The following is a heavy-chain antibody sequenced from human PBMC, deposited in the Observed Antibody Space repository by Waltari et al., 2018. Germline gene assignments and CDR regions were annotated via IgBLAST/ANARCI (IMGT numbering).Heavy chain of an antibody. CDR2: ISWNSGSI. CDR1: GFTFDDYA. J-gene: IGHJ5*02. D-gene: IGHD6-13*01. CDR3: AKASFKQLAPNNWFDP. Sequence: EVQLVESGGGLVQPGRSLRLSCAASGFTFDDYAMHWVRQAPGKGLEWVSGISWNSGSIGYADSVKGRFTISRDNAKNSLYLQMNSLRAEDTALYYCAKASFKQLAPNNWFDPWGQGTLVTVSS. V-gene: IGHV3-9*01.